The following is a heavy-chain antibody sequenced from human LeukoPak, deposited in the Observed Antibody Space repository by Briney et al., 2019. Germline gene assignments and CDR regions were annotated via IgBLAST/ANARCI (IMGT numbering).Heavy chain of an antibody. CDR2: INPNSGGT. J-gene: IGHJ4*02. D-gene: IGHD2-15*01. CDR1: GYTFSGYY. V-gene: IGHV1-2*02. CDR3: ARSGRILKYFDY. Sequence: ASVKVSCKASGYTFSGYYVHWVRQAPGQGLEGMGWINPNSGGTNYAQKFQGRVTMTRDTSISTAYMELSRLRSDDTAVYYCARSGRILKYFDYWGQGTLVTVSS.